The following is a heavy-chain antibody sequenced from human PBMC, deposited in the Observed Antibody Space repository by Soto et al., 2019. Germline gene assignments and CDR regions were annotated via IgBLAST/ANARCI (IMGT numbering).Heavy chain of an antibody. V-gene: IGHV5-10-1*01. CDR2: IDPSDSYT. D-gene: IGHD6-19*01. J-gene: IGHJ6*04. CDR1: GYSFTSYW. Sequence: GESLKISCKGSGYSFTSYWISWVRQMPGKGLEWMGRIDPSDSYTNYSPSFQGHVTISADKSISTAYLQWSSLKASDTAMYYWASCASVAAHSSYGRDVGGKGTRFTVPS. CDR3: ASCASVAAHSSYGRDV.